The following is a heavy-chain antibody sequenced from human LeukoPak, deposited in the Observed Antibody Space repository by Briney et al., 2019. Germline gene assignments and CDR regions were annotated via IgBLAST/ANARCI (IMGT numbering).Heavy chain of an antibody. CDR2: ISGSGGST. CDR3: AAQWLVLGAFDI. V-gene: IGHV3-23*01. CDR1: GFTFSSYA. D-gene: IGHD6-19*01. Sequence: GGSLRLSCAASGFTFSSYAMSWVRQAPGKGLEWVSAISGSGGSTYYADSMKGRFTISRDNSKNTLYLQMNSLRAEDTAVYYCAAQWLVLGAFDIWGQGTMVTVSS. J-gene: IGHJ3*02.